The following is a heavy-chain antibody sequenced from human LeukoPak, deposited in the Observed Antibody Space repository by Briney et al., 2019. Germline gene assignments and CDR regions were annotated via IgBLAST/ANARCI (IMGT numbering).Heavy chain of an antibody. J-gene: IGHJ4*02. CDR2: IYYSGST. CDR3: ARHYYGSGSYYSNFDY. CDR1: GGSMSSYY. Sequence: PSETLSLTCIVSGGSMSSYYWSRIRQPPGKRLEWIGYIYYSGSTNYNPSLESRVTISVDTSSNQFSLKLSSVTAADTAVYYCARHYYGSGSYYSNFDYWGQGTLVTVSA. D-gene: IGHD3-10*01. V-gene: IGHV4-59*08.